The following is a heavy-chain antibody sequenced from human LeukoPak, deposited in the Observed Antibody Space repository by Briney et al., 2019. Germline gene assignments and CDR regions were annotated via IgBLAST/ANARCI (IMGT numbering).Heavy chain of an antibody. CDR1: GFSFSTYG. J-gene: IGHJ4*02. V-gene: IGHV3-30*02. CDR3: AKDYYSAGFYPTSLDY. CDR2: IRNDGSNQ. Sequence: WGSLRLSCAASGFSFSTYGLHGVRQAPGKGLEWVAFIRNDGSNQYYADSVKGRFTISRDNSENTLYLQMNSLSAEDTAVYYCAKDYYSAGFYPTSLDYWSQGTLVTVSS. D-gene: IGHD3-10*01.